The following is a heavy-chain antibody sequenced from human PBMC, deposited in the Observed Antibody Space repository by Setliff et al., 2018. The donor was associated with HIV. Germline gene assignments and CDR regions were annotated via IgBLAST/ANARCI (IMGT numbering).Heavy chain of an antibody. CDR3: ARRRDGYNSAPWRNDY. J-gene: IGHJ4*02. CDR2: IYHSGTT. V-gene: IGHV4-34*01. D-gene: IGHD5-12*01. CDR1: GGSFSGYY. Sequence: KTSETLSLTCAVDGGSFSGYYWGWSRQPPGKGLEWVGSIYHSGTTYYNPSLKSRVTISVDTSKKQFSLNLRSVTAADTAVYYCARRRDGYNSAPWRNDYWGQGTLVTVSS.